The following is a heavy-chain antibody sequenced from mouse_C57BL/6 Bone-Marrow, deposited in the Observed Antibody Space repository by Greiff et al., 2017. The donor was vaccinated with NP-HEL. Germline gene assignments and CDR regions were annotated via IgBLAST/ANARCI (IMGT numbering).Heavy chain of an antibody. J-gene: IGHJ1*03. CDR2: IDPENGDT. Sequence: VQLQQSGAELVRPGASVKLSCTASGFNIKDDYMHWVKQRPEQGLEWIGWIDPENGDTEYASKFQGKATITADTSSNTAYLQLSSLTSEDTAVYYCTSYYGSSYDYWYFDVWGTGTTVTVSS. CDR3: TSYYGSSYDYWYFDV. V-gene: IGHV14-4*01. CDR1: GFNIKDDY. D-gene: IGHD1-1*01.